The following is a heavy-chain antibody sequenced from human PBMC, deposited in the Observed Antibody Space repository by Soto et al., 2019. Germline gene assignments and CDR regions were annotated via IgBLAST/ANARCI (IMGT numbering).Heavy chain of an antibody. CDR1: GGSIGGSTYY. D-gene: IGHD3-16*01. CDR3: ARHNGPLYVGYYYDMDV. Sequence: SETLSLTCTVSGGSIGGSTYYWGWIRQPPGKGLEWIGSIYYSGYTYYNPSLKSRVTISVDTSKNQFSLKLSSVTAADTAVYYCARHNGPLYVGYYYDMDVWGQGTTVTVSS. J-gene: IGHJ6*02. CDR2: IYYSGYT. V-gene: IGHV4-39*01.